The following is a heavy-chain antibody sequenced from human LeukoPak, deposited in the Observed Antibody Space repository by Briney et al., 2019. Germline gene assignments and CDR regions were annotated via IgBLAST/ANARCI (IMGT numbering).Heavy chain of an antibody. D-gene: IGHD6-13*01. Sequence: PGRSLRLSCAASGFTFNNYCMHWVRQAPGKGLLWVAAISYDGRHKYYADSVKGRFTISRVNSKNTLYLQMNSLRAEDTALYYCVKDRGSSWLGEGYSNYGMDVWGQGTTVTVSS. J-gene: IGHJ6*02. V-gene: IGHV3-30*18. CDR2: ISYDGRHK. CDR3: VKDRGSSWLGEGYSNYGMDV. CDR1: GFTFNNYC.